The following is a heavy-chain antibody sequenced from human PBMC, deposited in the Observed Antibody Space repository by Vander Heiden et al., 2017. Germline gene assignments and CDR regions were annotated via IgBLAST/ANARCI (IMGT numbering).Heavy chain of an antibody. Sequence: QVQLVQSGAEVKKPGASVTVSCQASGYTFPSYYMPWVRQAPEQGLEWMGISNPSGGSTSYAQKFQGRVTMTRDTSTSTVYMELSSLRSEDTAVYYCARARGKLGLDSWGQGTLVTVSS. V-gene: IGHV1-46*01. CDR1: GYTFPSYY. CDR2: SNPSGGST. J-gene: IGHJ4*02. D-gene: IGHD3-10*01. CDR3: ARARGKLGLDS.